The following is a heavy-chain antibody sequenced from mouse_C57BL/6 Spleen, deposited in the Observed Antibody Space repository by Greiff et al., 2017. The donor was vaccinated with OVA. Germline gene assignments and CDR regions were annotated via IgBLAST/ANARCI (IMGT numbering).Heavy chain of an antibody. CDR2: INYDGSST. CDR1: GFTFSDYY. CDR3: AREGLGLYFDY. J-gene: IGHJ2*01. D-gene: IGHD4-1*01. V-gene: IGHV5-16*01. Sequence: EVMLVESEGGLVQPGSSMKLSCTASGFTFSDYYMAWVRQVPEKGLEWVANINYDGSSTYYLDSLKSRFIISRDNAKNILYLQMSSLKSEDTATYYCAREGLGLYFDYWGQGTTLTVSS.